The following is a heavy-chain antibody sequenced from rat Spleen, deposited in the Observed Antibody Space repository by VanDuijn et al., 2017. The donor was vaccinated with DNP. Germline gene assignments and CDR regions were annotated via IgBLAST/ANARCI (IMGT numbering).Heavy chain of an antibody. D-gene: IGHD1-12*02. V-gene: IGHV2-1*01. CDR2: IWSGGST. CDR3: TRTYDGSYYYAMDV. Sequence: QVQLKESGPGLVQPSQTLSLTCTVSGFSLTSNSVHWVRQPPGKGLEWVGAIWSGGSTHYNSALKSRLSITRDTSKSQVFLKMNSLQTEDTAIYFCTRTYDGSYYYAMDVWGQGTSVTVSS. CDR1: GFSLTSNS. J-gene: IGHJ4*01.